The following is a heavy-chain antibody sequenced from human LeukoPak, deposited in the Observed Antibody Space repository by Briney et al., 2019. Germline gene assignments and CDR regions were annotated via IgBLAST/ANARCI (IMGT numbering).Heavy chain of an antibody. CDR1: GGSISGYH. Sequence: SETLSLTCTVSGGSISGYHWTWVRQPPGGGLGFIGYIHHSGTTAYSSSLKSRVIMSLHTSKNQFSLNLSSVTAADTAVYYCARSAEQEAIRPFTIWGQGTMVTVSS. J-gene: IGHJ3*02. CDR2: IHHSGTT. CDR3: ARSAEQEAIRPFTI. V-gene: IGHV4-59*08. D-gene: IGHD1/OR15-1a*01.